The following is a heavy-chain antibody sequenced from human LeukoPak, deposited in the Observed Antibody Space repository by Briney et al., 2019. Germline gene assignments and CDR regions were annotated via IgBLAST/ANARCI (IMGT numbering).Heavy chain of an antibody. CDR2: ISNSGGST. J-gene: IGHJ4*02. CDR3: AKEQWLRVYYLGY. Sequence: GGSLRLSCAASGFTFSSYAMNWVRQAPGKGLEWVSSISNSGGSTNYADSVKGRFTISRDNPKNTLYLQMNSLRAEDTAVYYCAKEQWLRVYYLGYWGQGTLVTVSS. CDR1: GFTFSSYA. V-gene: IGHV3-23*01. D-gene: IGHD5-12*01.